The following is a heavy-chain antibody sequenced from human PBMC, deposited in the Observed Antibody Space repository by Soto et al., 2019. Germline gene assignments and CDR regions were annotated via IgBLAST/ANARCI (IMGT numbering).Heavy chain of an antibody. D-gene: IGHD6-13*01. V-gene: IGHV1-69*04. J-gene: IGHJ5*02. CDR2: IIPILGIA. CDR1: GGTFSSYT. Sequence: SVKVSCKASGGTFSSYTISWVRQAPGQGLEWMGRIIPILGIANYAQKFQGRVTITADKSTSTAYMELSSLRSEDTAVYYCERDAGSSWYSAWFYPWGQGTLVTVSS. CDR3: ERDAGSSWYSAWFYP.